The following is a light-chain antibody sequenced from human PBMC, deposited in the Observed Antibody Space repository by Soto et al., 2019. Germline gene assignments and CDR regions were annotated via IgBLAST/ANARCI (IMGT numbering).Light chain of an antibody. CDR3: QQYNSYPRA. CDR2: KAS. Sequence: DIQMTQSPSTLSAYVGDRVTITCRASQSISSWLAWYQQKPGKAPKLLISKASYLESGVPSRFSGSGSGTEFTLTVSSLQHDDFATYYCQQYNSYPRAFGQGTKVEIK. CDR1: QSISSW. J-gene: IGKJ1*01. V-gene: IGKV1-5*03.